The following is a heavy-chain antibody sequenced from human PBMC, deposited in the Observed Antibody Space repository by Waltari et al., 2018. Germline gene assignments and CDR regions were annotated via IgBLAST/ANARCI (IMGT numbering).Heavy chain of an antibody. CDR1: GYTLTEVS. Sequence: QVQLVQSGAEVKKPGASGKVSCKVSGYTLTEVSMHWVRRAHGKGLEWMGVFDPEEGETIYAQKFQGRFTMTEDTSTDTAYMELSSLRSEDTAVYYCATDLVGATTRVGGMDVWGQGTTVTVSS. J-gene: IGHJ6*02. V-gene: IGHV1-24*01. CDR3: ATDLVGATTRVGGMDV. CDR2: FDPEEGET. D-gene: IGHD1-26*01.